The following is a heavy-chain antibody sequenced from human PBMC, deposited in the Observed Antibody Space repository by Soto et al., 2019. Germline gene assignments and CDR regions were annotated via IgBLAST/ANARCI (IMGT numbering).Heavy chain of an antibody. CDR3: ASVVVPAAAGGWFEP. V-gene: IGHV1-69*13. CDR2: IIPIFGTA. D-gene: IGHD2-2*01. Sequence: SVKVSCKASGVTFSSYAISWVRQAPGQGLEWMGGIIPIFGTANYAQKFQGRVTITADESTSTPYMELSRLTSEHTALYYCASVVVPAAAGGWFEPWGQGTLVTVSS. CDR1: GVTFSSYA. J-gene: IGHJ5*02.